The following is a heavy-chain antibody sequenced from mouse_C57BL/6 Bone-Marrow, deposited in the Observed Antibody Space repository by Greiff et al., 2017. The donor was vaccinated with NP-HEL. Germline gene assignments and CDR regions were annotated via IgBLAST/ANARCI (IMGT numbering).Heavy chain of an antibody. Sequence: EVKLQESGGGLVKPGGSLKLSCAASGFTFSSYAMSWVRQTPEKRLEWVATISDGGSYTYYPDNVKGRCTISRDNAKNNLYLQMSHLKSEDTAMYYCARGTKFAYWGQGTLVTVSA. V-gene: IGHV5-4*03. CDR3: ARGTKFAY. CDR1: GFTFSSYA. D-gene: IGHD1-3*01. CDR2: ISDGGSYT. J-gene: IGHJ3*01.